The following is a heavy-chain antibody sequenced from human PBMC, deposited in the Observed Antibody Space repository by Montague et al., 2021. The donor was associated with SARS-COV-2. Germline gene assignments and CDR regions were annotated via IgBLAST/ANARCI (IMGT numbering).Heavy chain of an antibody. J-gene: IGHJ4*02. V-gene: IGHV4-59*01. CDR3: VRGATRTFDY. CDR1: GDSITYFY. Sequence: SETLSLTCTVSGDSITYFYWSWIRQSPGKGLEWIGNIFYRGTTNYNPSLKSRVTISVDTSKNQFSLNLTSVTAADTAVYYCVRGATRTFDYWGQGTLVTVPS. CDR2: IFYRGTT. D-gene: IGHD2-2*01.